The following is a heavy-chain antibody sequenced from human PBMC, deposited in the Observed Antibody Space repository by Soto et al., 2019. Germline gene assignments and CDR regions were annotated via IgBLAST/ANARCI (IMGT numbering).Heavy chain of an antibody. V-gene: IGHV1-8*01. CDR1: GYTFTSYD. D-gene: IGHD3-3*01. CDR3: ARATPYDFWSGYRFDL. Sequence: QVQLVQSGAEVKKPGASVKVSCKASGYTFTSYDINWVRQATGQGLEWMGWMNPNSGNTGYAQKFQGRVTMTRNTSISTAYIELSSLRSEDTAVYYCARATPYDFWSGYRFDLWGQGTLVTVSS. J-gene: IGHJ5*02. CDR2: MNPNSGNT.